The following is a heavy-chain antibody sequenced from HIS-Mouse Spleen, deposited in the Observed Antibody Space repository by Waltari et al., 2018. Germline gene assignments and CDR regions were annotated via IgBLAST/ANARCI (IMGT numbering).Heavy chain of an antibody. CDR3: ASLGYSSSWSTGYYYYGMDV. CDR2: MNPNSGNT. Sequence: QVQLVQSGAEVKKPGASVKVSCTASGYTFTSYDINWVRQATGQGLEWMGWMNPNSGNTGDEQKLQGRVTMTRNNSIRTAYMELSSLRSEDTAVYYCASLGYSSSWSTGYYYYGMDVWGQGTTVTVSS. V-gene: IGHV1-8*01. J-gene: IGHJ6*02. D-gene: IGHD6-13*01. CDR1: GYTFTSYD.